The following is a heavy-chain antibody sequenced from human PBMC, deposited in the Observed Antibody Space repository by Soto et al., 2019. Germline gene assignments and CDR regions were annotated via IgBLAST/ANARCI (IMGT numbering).Heavy chain of an antibody. CDR1: GYTFTSYG. CDR2: ISAYNGNT. J-gene: IGHJ6*02. V-gene: IGHV1-18*01. D-gene: IGHD3-10*01. Sequence: ASVKVSCKASGYTFTSYGISWVRQAPGQGLEWMGWISAYNGNTNYAQKLQGRVTMTTDTSTSTAYMELRSLRSDDTAVYYCARDGPSMVRGVIGYYYYGMDVWGQGTTVTVSS. CDR3: ARDGPSMVRGVIGYYYYGMDV.